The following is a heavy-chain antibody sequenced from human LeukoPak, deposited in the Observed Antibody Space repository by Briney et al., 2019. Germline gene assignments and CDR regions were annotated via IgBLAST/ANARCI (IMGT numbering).Heavy chain of an antibody. D-gene: IGHD2-15*01. V-gene: IGHV4-38-2*02. CDR1: GYSISSGYY. CDR3: ARAMSGGSCYRV. J-gene: IGHJ4*02. Sequence: PSETLSLTCTVSGYSISSGYYWGWIRQPPGKGLEWIGSIYHSGSTYYNPSLKSRVTISVDTSKNQFSLKLSSVTAADTAVYYCARAMSGGSCYRVWGQGTLVTVSS. CDR2: IYHSGST.